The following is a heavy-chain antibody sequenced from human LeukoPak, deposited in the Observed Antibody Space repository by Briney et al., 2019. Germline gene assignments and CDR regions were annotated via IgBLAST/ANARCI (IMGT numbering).Heavy chain of an antibody. Sequence: GGSLRLSCAASGFTVSSNYMSWVRQAPGKGLEWVSVIYSGGSTYYADSVKGRFIISRDNSKNTLYLQMNSLRAEDTAVYYCARDAIGVAGMDVWGQGTTVTVSS. V-gene: IGHV3-66*01. D-gene: IGHD2-21*01. CDR2: IYSGGST. CDR1: GFTVSSNY. CDR3: ARDAIGVAGMDV. J-gene: IGHJ6*02.